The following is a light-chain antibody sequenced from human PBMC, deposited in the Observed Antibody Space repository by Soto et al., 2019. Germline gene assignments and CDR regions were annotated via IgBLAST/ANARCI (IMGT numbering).Light chain of an antibody. CDR1: SGHSTYA. CDR2: LYSAGRH. V-gene: IGLV4-69*01. Sequence: QLVLTQSPSASASLGASVKITCTLSSGHSTYAIAWHQQQPGKGPRYLMRLYSAGRHIKGDGVSDRFSGSGSGTERYLTISNLQSDDEADYYCQTWGTGYVVFGGGTKVTVL. CDR3: QTWGTGYVV. J-gene: IGLJ2*01.